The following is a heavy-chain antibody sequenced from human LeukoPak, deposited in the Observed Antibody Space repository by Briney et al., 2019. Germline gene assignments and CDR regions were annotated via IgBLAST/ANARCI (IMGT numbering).Heavy chain of an antibody. V-gene: IGHV3-30*18. CDR3: AKSKSPYPMDYIFDS. D-gene: IGHD4-11*01. Sequence: PGGSLRLSCAASGFSFSSYGMHWVRQAPGKGLEWVAVISNDGSITKYGDSVKGRFTISRDNSKNTLYVQMNSLRTDGAAVYYCAKSKSPYPMDYIFDSWGQGTLVTVSS. CDR2: ISNDGSIT. CDR1: GFSFSSYG. J-gene: IGHJ4*02.